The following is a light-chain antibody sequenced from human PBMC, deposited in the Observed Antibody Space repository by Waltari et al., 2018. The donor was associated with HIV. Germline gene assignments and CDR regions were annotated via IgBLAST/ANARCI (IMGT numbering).Light chain of an antibody. CDR2: RSA. CDR1: SDNVGNQG. Sequence: QAGLTQPSSVSKGLKETATLTCTGNSDNVGNQGAAWLQQHQGQPPKLISHRSAKWPAGISERFSASRSGNTSSLTISGLQPEDEGDYYCSAWDSRLSAWMFGGGTKLTVL. J-gene: IGLJ3*02. CDR3: SAWDSRLSAWM. V-gene: IGLV10-54*01.